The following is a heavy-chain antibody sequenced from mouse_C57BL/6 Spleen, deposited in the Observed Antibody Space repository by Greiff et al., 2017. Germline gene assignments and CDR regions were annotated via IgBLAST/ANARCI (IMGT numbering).Heavy chain of an antibody. Sequence: QVQLQQPGAELVKPGASVKMSCKASGYTFTSYWITWVKQRPGQGLEWIGDIYPGSGSTKYNEKFKSKATLTVDTSSSTAYMQLSSLTSEDSAVYYCARGRALYYGSSYFDYWGQGTTLTVSS. J-gene: IGHJ2*01. CDR1: GYTFTSYW. D-gene: IGHD1-1*01. CDR3: ARGRALYYGSSYFDY. CDR2: IYPGSGST. V-gene: IGHV1-55*01.